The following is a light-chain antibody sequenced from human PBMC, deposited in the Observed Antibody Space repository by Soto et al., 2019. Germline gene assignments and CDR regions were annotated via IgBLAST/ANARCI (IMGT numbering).Light chain of an antibody. J-gene: IGKJ4*01. V-gene: IGKV3-11*01. CDR1: QDITYY. Sequence: EIVLTQSPATLSLSPGERATLSCRASQDITYYLAWYQQKPGQAPRLLIYDTSTTATGFPARFRGSRSGTDFTLTTTSLAPEDFPIYYFHQRSNWPPTFGGATNLEIK. CDR3: HQRSNWPPT. CDR2: DTS.